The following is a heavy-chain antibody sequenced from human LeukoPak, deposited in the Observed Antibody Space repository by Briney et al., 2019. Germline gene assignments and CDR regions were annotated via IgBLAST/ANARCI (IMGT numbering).Heavy chain of an antibody. V-gene: IGHV1-2*06. D-gene: IGHD3-22*01. J-gene: IGHJ4*02. CDR3: ARSSPTYYFDSSGYYYGDY. CDR1: AYSFTDYY. Sequence: ASAKVSCKASAYSFTDYYIHWVRQAPGQGLEWMGRINPNSGGTDYAQKFQGRVTMTRDTSISTAYMELSRLRSDDTAVYYCARSSPTYYFDSSGYYYGDYWGQGTLVIVSS. CDR2: INPNSGGT.